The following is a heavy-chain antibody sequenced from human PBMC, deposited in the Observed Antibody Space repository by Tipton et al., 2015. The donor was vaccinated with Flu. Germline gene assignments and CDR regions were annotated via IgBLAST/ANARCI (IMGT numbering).Heavy chain of an antibody. CDR3: ARGSGSGTFMIFDL. CDR1: GASISSRSYY. CDR2: IYSSGST. Sequence: TLSLTCTVSGASISSRSYYWGWIRQPPGKGLEWIGCIYSSGSTYYNPSLKSRVTISLDTSKNQFSLKLSPVTAADTAVYYCARGSGSGTFMIFDLWGQGTLVTVSS. V-gene: IGHV4-39*07. J-gene: IGHJ4*02. D-gene: IGHD3-10*01.